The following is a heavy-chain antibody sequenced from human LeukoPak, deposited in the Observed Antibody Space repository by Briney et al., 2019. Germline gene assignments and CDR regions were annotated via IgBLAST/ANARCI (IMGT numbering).Heavy chain of an antibody. Sequence: PGGSLRLSCAASGFTFSIYWMHWVRQTPGKGLVWVSRINGDGSNTNYADSVKGRFTISRDNAKNTLYLQMNSLRAEDTAVYYCARDIYGYSDLWGRGTLVTVSS. CDR3: ARDIYGYSDL. CDR2: INGDGSNT. J-gene: IGHJ2*01. CDR1: GFTFSIYW. D-gene: IGHD3-16*01. V-gene: IGHV3-74*01.